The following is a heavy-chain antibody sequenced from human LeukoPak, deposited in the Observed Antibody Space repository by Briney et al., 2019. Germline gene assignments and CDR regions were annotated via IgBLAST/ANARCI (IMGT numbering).Heavy chain of an antibody. CDR3: ARDYGNDFWSGYFDYYYYMDV. CDR1: GYTFTSYG. V-gene: IGHV7-4-1*02. CDR2: INTNTGNP. D-gene: IGHD3-3*01. Sequence: ASVKVSCKASGYTFTSYGISWVRQAPGQGLEWMGWINTNTGNPTYAQGFTGRFVFSLDTSVSTAYLQISSLKAEDTAVYYCARDYGNDFWSGYFDYYYYMDVWGKGTTVTVSS. J-gene: IGHJ6*03.